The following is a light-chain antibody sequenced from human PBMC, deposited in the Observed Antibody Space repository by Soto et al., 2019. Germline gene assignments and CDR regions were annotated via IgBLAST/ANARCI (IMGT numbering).Light chain of an antibody. CDR1: SSDVGGYNY. V-gene: IGLV2-14*01. CDR3: TSSTSGSLYV. Sequence: QSVLTQAASVSGSPGQSITISCTGTSSDVGGYNYVSWYQQFPGKVPKLLIYNVSNRPSGVSNRFSGSKSGNTASLTISGLQAEDEADYFCTSSTSGSLYVCGTGTKVTV. CDR2: NVS. J-gene: IGLJ1*01.